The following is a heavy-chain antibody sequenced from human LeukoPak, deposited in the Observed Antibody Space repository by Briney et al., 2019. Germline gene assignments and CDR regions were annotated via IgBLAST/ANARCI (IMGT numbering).Heavy chain of an antibody. CDR1: GFTFSDYY. Sequence: PGGSLRLSCAASGFTFSDYYMSWIRQAPGKGLEWVSAISGSGGSTYYADSVKGRFTISRDNSKNTLYLQMNSLRAEDTAVYYCARDRVPSSSWWEDYYYGMDVWGQGTTVTVSS. CDR3: ARDRVPSSSWWEDYYYGMDV. D-gene: IGHD6-13*01. CDR2: ISGSGGST. J-gene: IGHJ6*02. V-gene: IGHV3-23*01.